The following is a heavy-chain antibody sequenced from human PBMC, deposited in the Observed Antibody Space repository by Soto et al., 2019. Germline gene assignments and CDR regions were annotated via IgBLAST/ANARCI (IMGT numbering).Heavy chain of an antibody. V-gene: IGHV1-18*01. Sequence: QVQLVQSGAEVKKPGASVKVSCKASGYTFTSYGISWVRQAPGQGLEWMGWISAYNGNTNYAQKLQGRVTRTTDTSTRTAYMELGNLRSDDTAVFYGAGLYSVNWFAPWGKGTLVTVSS. J-gene: IGHJ5*02. CDR3: AGLYSVNWFAP. D-gene: IGHD2-8*01. CDR1: GYTFTSYG. CDR2: ISAYNGNT.